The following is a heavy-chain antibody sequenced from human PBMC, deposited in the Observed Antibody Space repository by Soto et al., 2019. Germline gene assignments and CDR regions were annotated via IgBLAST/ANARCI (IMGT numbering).Heavy chain of an antibody. Sequence: ALGFLRLSCGAVGVNIRRLAMSRVRQAPGKGLEWVSAISGSGGSTYYADSVKGRFTISRDNSKNTLYLQMNSLRAEDTAVYYCAKGYCGGDCYSPYYYYYYMDVWGKGTTVTVSS. V-gene: IGHV3-23*01. CDR3: AKGYCGGDCYSPYYYYYYMDV. D-gene: IGHD2-21*01. CDR1: GVNIRRLA. CDR2: ISGSGGST. J-gene: IGHJ6*03.